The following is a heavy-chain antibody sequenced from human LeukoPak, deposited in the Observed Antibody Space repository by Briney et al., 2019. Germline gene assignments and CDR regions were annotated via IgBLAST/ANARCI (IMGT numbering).Heavy chain of an antibody. J-gene: IGHJ5*02. V-gene: IGHV1-2*02. CDR3: ARDRNSPPPNWFDP. D-gene: IGHD2/OR15-2a*01. CDR2: INPNSGGT. Sequence: ASVKVSCKASGYTFTGYYMHWVRQATGQGLEWMGWINPNSGGTNYAQKFQGRVTMTRDTSISTAYMELSRLRSDDTAVYYCARDRNSPPPNWFDPWGQGTLVTVSS. CDR1: GYTFTGYY.